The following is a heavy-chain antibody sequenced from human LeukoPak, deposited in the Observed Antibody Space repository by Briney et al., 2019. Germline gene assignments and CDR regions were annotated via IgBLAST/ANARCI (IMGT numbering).Heavy chain of an antibody. Sequence: SETLSLTCTVSGGSISSSSYYWSWIRQPPGKGLEWIGEINHSGSTNYNPSLKSRVTISVDTSKNQFSLKLSSVTAADTAVYYCARGPDYGGPFDYWGQGTLVTVSS. J-gene: IGHJ4*02. D-gene: IGHD4-23*01. CDR3: ARGPDYGGPFDY. V-gene: IGHV4-39*07. CDR2: INHSGST. CDR1: GGSISSSSYY.